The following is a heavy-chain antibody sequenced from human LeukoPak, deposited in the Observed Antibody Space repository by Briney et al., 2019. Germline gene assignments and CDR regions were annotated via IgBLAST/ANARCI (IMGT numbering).Heavy chain of an antibody. V-gene: IGHV1-18*01. CDR2: ISAYNGNT. CDR1: GYTFTSYG. CDR3: ARGSTGASGYSGYDYAGDY. D-gene: IGHD5-12*01. Sequence: ASVKVSCKASGYTFTSYGISWVRQAPGQGLEWMGWISAYNGNTNYAQKLQGRVTMTTDTSTSTAYMELRSLRSDDTAVYYCARGSTGASGYSGYDYAGDYWGQGTLVTVSS. J-gene: IGHJ4*02.